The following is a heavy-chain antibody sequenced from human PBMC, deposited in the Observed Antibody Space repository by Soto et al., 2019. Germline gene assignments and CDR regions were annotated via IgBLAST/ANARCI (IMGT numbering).Heavy chain of an antibody. Sequence: SETLSLTCAVSGGSISSGGYSWSWIRQPPGEGLEWIGYIYHSGSTYYNPSLKSRVTISVDRSKNQFSLKLSSVTAADTAVYYCALITMISGRAFDIWGKGQWSPSPQ. J-gene: IGHJ3*02. CDR3: ALITMISGRAFDI. CDR1: GGSISSGGYS. CDR2: IYHSGST. V-gene: IGHV4-30-2*01. D-gene: IGHD3-22*01.